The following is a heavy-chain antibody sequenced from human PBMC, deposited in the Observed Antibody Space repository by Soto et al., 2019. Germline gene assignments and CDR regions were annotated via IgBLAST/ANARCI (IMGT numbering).Heavy chain of an antibody. CDR2: IYTEGTGGST. J-gene: IGHJ5*02. D-gene: IGHD1-26*01. Sequence: EAQLVESGGGLIQPGGSLRLSCVASGLIVSNNYMSWVRQVPGKGLEWVSVIYTEGTGGSTYYADSVKGRFAISRDSSKNTLDLQMNSLTTEDTAVYYCTRGGPNWFDPWGQGALVTVSS. CDR1: GLIVSNNY. V-gene: IGHV3-53*01. CDR3: TRGGPNWFDP.